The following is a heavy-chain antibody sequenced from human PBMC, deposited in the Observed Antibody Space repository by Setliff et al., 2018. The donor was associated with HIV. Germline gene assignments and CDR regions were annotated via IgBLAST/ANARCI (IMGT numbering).Heavy chain of an antibody. CDR2: IYYSGST. CDR3: VRGNPDYDILTGYWSYYFDY. Sequence: TSETLSLTCTVSGGSISSHYWSWIRQPPGKGLEWIGYIYYSGSTNYNPSLKSRVTISEDTSKNQFSLKLSSVTAADTAVYYCVRGNPDYDILTGYWSYYFDYWGQGTLVTVSS. J-gene: IGHJ4*02. CDR1: GGSISSHY. D-gene: IGHD3-9*01. V-gene: IGHV4-59*11.